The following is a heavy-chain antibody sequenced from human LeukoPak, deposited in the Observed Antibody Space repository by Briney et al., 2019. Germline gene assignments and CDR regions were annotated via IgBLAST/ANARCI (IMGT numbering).Heavy chain of an antibody. CDR2: ISAYNGDT. D-gene: IGHD3-10*01. V-gene: IGHV1-18*01. J-gene: IGHJ4*02. CDR1: GYTFTSYG. CDR3: ARCGLWFGELRNNFDY. Sequence: ASVKVSCKASGYTFTSYGISWVRQAPGQGLEWMGWISAYNGDTNYAQKLQGRVTMTTDTSTSTAYMELRSLRSDDTAVYYCARCGLWFGELRNNFDYWGQGALVTVSS.